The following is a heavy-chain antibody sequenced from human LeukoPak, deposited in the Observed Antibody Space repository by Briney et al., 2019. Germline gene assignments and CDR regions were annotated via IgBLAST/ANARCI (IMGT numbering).Heavy chain of an antibody. CDR2: IYYSGST. J-gene: IGHJ5*02. CDR1: GGSISSSSYY. D-gene: IGHD2-15*01. CDR3: ARRFISVVVAPDWFDP. Sequence: KPSETLSLTCSVSGGSISSSSYYGGWIRQPPGKGLELIGNIYYSGSTSYNPSLKSRVTISVDTSKNQFSLKLSSVTAADTAVYYCARRFISVVVAPDWFDPWGQGTLVTVSS. V-gene: IGHV4-39*01.